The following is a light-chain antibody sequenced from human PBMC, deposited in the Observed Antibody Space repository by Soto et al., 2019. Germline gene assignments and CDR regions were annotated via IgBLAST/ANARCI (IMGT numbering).Light chain of an antibody. Sequence: EIVLTQSPDTLSLSPGERATLSCRASQSVSSSYLAWYQQKPGQAPRLLIYAASSRATGIPDRFSGSGSGTDITVTINRLEPEDFAVYYCQQYGSSPLTFGGGTKVEIK. CDR2: AAS. CDR1: QSVSSSY. J-gene: IGKJ4*01. V-gene: IGKV3-20*01. CDR3: QQYGSSPLT.